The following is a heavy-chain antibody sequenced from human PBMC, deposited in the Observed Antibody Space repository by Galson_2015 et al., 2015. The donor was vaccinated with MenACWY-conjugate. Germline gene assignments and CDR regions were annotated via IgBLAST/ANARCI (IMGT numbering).Heavy chain of an antibody. CDR1: GFSFGDYT. CDR2: IRSKGFGETT. D-gene: IGHD3-22*01. CDR3: TSRLIGVIAAFDY. V-gene: IGHV3-49*04. Sequence: LRLSCATSGFSFGDYTLSWVRQAPGKGLEWVGFIRSKGFGETTEYAAPVEDRFTISRDDSTRIAYLQMNSLKTDDTAVYYCTSRLIGVIAAFDYWGQGTLVTVSS. J-gene: IGHJ4*02.